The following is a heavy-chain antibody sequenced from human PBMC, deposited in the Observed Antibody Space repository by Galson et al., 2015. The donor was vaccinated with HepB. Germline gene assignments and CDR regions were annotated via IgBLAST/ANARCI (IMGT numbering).Heavy chain of an antibody. J-gene: IGHJ4*02. D-gene: IGHD2-21*01. CDR2: INTGNGNT. V-gene: IGHV1-3*04. CDR1: GYTFTTYG. Sequence: SVKVSCKASGYTFTTYGMHWVRQAPGQRLEWMGWINTGNGNTKYPQKFQDRVSITSDTSANSVYMELSSLRSEDTALYYCARDRCGGDCYDDYFDYWGQGTLVTVSS. CDR3: ARDRCGGDCYDDYFDY.